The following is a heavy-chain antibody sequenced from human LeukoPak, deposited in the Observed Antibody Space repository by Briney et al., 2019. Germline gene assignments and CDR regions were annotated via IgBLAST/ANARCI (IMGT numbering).Heavy chain of an antibody. Sequence: GGSLRLSCAASGFTYSSYSMNWVRQAPGKGLEWVANIKQDGSEKYYVDSVKGRFTISRDNAKNSLYLQMNSLRAEDTAVYYCARDRFLEWLPDQYYFDYWGQGTLVTVSS. CDR3: ARDRFLEWLPDQYYFDY. CDR1: GFTYSSYS. D-gene: IGHD3-3*01. CDR2: IKQDGSEK. J-gene: IGHJ4*02. V-gene: IGHV3-7*03.